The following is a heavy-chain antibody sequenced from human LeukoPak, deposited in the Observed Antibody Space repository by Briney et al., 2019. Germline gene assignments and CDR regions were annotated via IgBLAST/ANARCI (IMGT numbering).Heavy chain of an antibody. CDR2: ISWNSGSI. V-gene: IGHV3-9*01. CDR3: AKDMAWDYYGSGKGGMDV. D-gene: IGHD3-10*01. CDR1: GFTFDDYA. J-gene: IGHJ6*02. Sequence: PGRSLRLSRAASGFTFDDYAMHWVRQAPGKGLEWVSGISWNSGSIGYADSVKGRFTISRDNAKNSLYLQMNSLRAEDTALYYCAKDMAWDYYGSGKGGMDVWGQGTTVTVSS.